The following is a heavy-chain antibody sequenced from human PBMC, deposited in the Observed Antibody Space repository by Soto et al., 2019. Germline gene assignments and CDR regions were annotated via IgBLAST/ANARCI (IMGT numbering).Heavy chain of an antibody. CDR1: GFTVSSNY. D-gene: IGHD3-16*02. Sequence: GGSLRLSCAASGFTVSSNYMSWVRQAPGKGLEWVSVIYSGGSTYYADSVKGRFTISRDNSKNTLYLQMNSLRAEDTAVYYCAARNVMITFGGVIVLDYWGQGTLVTVSS. V-gene: IGHV3-66*01. CDR3: AARNVMITFGGVIVLDY. J-gene: IGHJ4*02. CDR2: IYSGGST.